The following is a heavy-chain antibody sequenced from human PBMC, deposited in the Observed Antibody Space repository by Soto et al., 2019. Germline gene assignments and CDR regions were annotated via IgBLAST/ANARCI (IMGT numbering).Heavy chain of an antibody. V-gene: IGHV3-21*01. CDR1: GFTFSSYS. Sequence: LRLSCAASGFTFSSYSMNWVRQAPGRGLEWVAAISGTSDYIYYADSVKGRFTISRDNAKTSLYIQMNSLRAEDTAVYYCARDHRYCSGGSCRPYYYYYGMDVWGQGTTVTVSS. D-gene: IGHD2-15*01. J-gene: IGHJ6*02. CDR2: ISGTSDYI. CDR3: ARDHRYCSGGSCRPYYYYYGMDV.